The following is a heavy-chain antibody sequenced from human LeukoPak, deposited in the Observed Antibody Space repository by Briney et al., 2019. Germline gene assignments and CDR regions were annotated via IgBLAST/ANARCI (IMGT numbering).Heavy chain of an antibody. V-gene: IGHV4-59*12. CDR1: GGSISSYY. Sequence: SETLSLTCTVSGGSISSYYWSWLRQPPGKGLEWIGYIYYSGSTNYNPSLKSRVTISVDKSKNQFSLKLSSVTAADTAVYYCARRSYDILTGPYPNFDYWGQGTLVTVSS. CDR3: ARRSYDILTGPYPNFDY. D-gene: IGHD3-9*01. CDR2: IYYSGST. J-gene: IGHJ4*02.